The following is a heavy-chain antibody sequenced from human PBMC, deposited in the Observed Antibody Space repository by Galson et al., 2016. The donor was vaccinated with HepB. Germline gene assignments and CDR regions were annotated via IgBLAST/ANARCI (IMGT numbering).Heavy chain of an antibody. J-gene: IGHJ6*02. Sequence: SLRLSCATSGFTFSNFAMNWVRQTPGKGLEWVSTISSTNGRTYYADSVNGRFTISRDNFKNTLYLQMNSLRAEDTAVYYCARDLAATLTTGYFYYGLDVWGQGTTVTVSS. CDR2: ISSTNGRT. D-gene: IGHD4/OR15-4a*01. V-gene: IGHV3-23*01. CDR3: ARDLAATLTTGYFYYGLDV. CDR1: GFTFSNFA.